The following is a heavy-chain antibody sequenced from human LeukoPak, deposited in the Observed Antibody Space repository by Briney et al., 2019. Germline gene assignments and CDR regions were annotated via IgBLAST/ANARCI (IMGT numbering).Heavy chain of an antibody. J-gene: IGHJ4*02. CDR1: GGSLSSYY. Sequence: SETLSLTCTVSGGSLSSYYWSWIRQPAGKGLEWIGSIYYSGSTYYNPSLKSRVTISVDTSKNQFSLKLSSVTAADTAVYYCARTIRGYSYGYLYYFNYWGQGTLVTVSS. V-gene: IGHV4-4*07. CDR3: ARTIRGYSYGYLYYFNY. D-gene: IGHD5-18*01. CDR2: IYYSGST.